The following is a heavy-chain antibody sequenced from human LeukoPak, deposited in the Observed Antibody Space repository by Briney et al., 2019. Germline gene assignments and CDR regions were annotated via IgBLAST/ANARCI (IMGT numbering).Heavy chain of an antibody. J-gene: IGHJ4*02. D-gene: IGHD3-9*01. CDR1: VGSFSGYY. CDR3: ARDLPLTGLDY. CDR2: INHSGST. Sequence: PSETLSLTCAVYVGSFSGYYWSWIRQPPGKGLEWIGEINHSGSTNYNPSLKSRVTISVDTSKNQFSLKLSSVTAADTAVYYCARDLPLTGLDYWGQGTLVTVSS. V-gene: IGHV4-34*01.